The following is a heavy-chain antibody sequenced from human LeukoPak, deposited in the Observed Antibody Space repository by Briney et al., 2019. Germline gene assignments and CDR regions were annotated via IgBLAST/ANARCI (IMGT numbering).Heavy chain of an antibody. D-gene: IGHD3-10*01. Sequence: GGSLRLSCAVSGFTFSSYEMNWVRQAPGKGLEWVSYISSSGSTIYYADSVKGRFTISRDNAKNSLYLQMNSLRAEDTAVYYCARGVLPPLFDYWGQGTLVTVSS. CDR3: ARGVLPPLFDY. CDR2: ISSSGSTI. CDR1: GFTFSSYE. V-gene: IGHV3-48*03. J-gene: IGHJ4*02.